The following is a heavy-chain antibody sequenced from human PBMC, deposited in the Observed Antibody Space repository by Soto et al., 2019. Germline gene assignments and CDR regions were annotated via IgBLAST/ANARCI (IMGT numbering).Heavy chain of an antibody. J-gene: IGHJ4*02. CDR2: ISGSGGST. Sequence: GGSLRLSCAASGFTFSSYAMSWVRQAPGKGLEWVSAISGSGGSTYYADSVKGRFTISRDNSKNTLYLQMNSLRAEDTAVYYCAKDLDYGDYEYYFDYWGQGTLVTVSS. CDR1: GFTFSSYA. V-gene: IGHV3-23*01. CDR3: AKDLDYGDYEYYFDY. D-gene: IGHD4-17*01.